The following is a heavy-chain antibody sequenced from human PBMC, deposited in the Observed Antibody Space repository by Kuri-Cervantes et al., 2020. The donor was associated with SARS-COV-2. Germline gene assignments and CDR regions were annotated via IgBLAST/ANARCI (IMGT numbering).Heavy chain of an antibody. V-gene: IGHV5-51*01. J-gene: IGHJ6*02. CDR3: ARSDPYYDFWSGYSPYYYGMDV. CDR1: GYSFTSYW. CDR2: IYPGDSDT. Sequence: GESLKISCKGSGYSFTSYWIGWVRQMPGKGLEWMGIIYPGDSDTRYSPSFQGQVTISADKSISTAYLQWSSLKASDTAMYYCARSDPYYDFWSGYSPYYYGMDVWGQGTTVTVSS. D-gene: IGHD3-3*01.